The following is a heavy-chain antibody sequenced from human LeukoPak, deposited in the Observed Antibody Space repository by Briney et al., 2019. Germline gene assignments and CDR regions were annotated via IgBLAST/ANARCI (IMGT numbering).Heavy chain of an antibody. Sequence: PGGSLRLSCAASGFTFSSFEMNWVRQAPGRGLEWLSHISTSGGTKYYADSVKGRFTISRDNAENSVYLQMSGLTAEDTAVYYCARDKYYYDSSGGGYYFDYWGQGTLVTVSS. CDR2: ISTSGGTK. CDR3: ARDKYYYDSSGGGYYFDY. D-gene: IGHD3-22*01. CDR1: GFTFSSFE. V-gene: IGHV3-48*03. J-gene: IGHJ4*02.